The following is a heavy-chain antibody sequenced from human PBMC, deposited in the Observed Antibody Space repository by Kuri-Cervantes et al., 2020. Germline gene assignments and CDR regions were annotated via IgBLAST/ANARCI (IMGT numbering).Heavy chain of an antibody. D-gene: IGHD5-18*01. CDR3: TRGMGDTAIPGS. J-gene: IGHJ5*02. CDR2: IGVSGGTT. CDR1: TLTFSTYG. Sequence: GGSLRLSCEAYTLTFSTYGMSWVRQAPGKGLEWVSGIGVSGGTTNYADSVKGRFTISRDNAKNSLYLQLNSLRAEDTALYYCTRGMGDTAIPGSWGQGTLVTVSS. V-gene: IGHV3-48*04.